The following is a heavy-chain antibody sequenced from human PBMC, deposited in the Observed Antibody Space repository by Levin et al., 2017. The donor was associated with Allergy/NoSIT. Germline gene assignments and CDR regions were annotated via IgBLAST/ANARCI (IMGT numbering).Heavy chain of an antibody. CDR3: ARDRYYGSGNRGDY. D-gene: IGHD3-10*01. Sequence: GESLKISCAASGFTFEDYGMSWVRQAPGKGLEWVSGINWNGGITTYADSVKGRFTISRDNAERSLYLQMNSLRVDDTALYYCARDRYYGSGNRGDYWGQGTLVTVSS. CDR2: INWNGGIT. CDR1: GFTFEDYG. J-gene: IGHJ4*02. V-gene: IGHV3-20*04.